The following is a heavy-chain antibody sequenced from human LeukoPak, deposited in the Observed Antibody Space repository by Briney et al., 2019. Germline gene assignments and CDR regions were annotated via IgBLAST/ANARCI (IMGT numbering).Heavy chain of an antibody. CDR3: ATIWGSPDAFDL. Sequence: GGSLRLSCAASGFIFSKYNMKWVRQAPGEGLEWVSSISNSGRYIDYADSVQGRFTISRDNAKASLSLQMNSLRADDTAVYYCATIWGSPDAFDLWGRGTKVTVSS. D-gene: IGHD7-27*01. CDR1: GFIFSKYN. CDR2: ISNSGRYI. V-gene: IGHV3-21*01. J-gene: IGHJ3*01.